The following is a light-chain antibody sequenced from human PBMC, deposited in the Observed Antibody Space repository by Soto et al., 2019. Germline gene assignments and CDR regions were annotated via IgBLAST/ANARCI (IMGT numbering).Light chain of an antibody. V-gene: IGKV3-20*01. CDR1: QSVSSSY. Sequence: EIVLTQSPGTLSLSPGERATLSCRASQSVSSSYLAWYQQKPGQAPRLLIYGASSRATGIPDRFSGSGSGADFTLTSSRLEPEDCAVYYCHQYGISPPVTFGQGTRLEIK. CDR3: HQYGISPPVT. J-gene: IGKJ5*01. CDR2: GAS.